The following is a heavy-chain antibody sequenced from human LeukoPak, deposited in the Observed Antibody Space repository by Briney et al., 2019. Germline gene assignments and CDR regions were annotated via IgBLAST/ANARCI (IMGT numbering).Heavy chain of an antibody. Sequence: MTSQTLSLTCTVSGGCISSGGYYWSWIRQHPGKGLEWIGYIYYSGSTYYNPSLKSRVTISVDTSKNQFSLKLSSVTAADTAVYYCARATGGGVVVPAAVFDYWGQGTLVTVSS. CDR2: IYYSGST. D-gene: IGHD2-2*01. V-gene: IGHV4-31*03. CDR3: ARATGGGVVVPAAVFDY. J-gene: IGHJ4*02. CDR1: GGCISSGGYY.